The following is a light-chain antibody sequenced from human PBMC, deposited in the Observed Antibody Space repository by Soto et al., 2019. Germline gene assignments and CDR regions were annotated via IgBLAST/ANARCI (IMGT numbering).Light chain of an antibody. J-gene: IGLJ1*01. CDR2: EVS. Sequence: QSALTQPASVSGSPGQSITISCTGTNSDVGGYNYVSWYQQHPGKAPKLLIYEVSSRPSGLSNRFSGSKSGNTASLIISGLQAEDEADYYCASYTSSITYVFGSGTKVTVL. CDR1: NSDVGGYNY. CDR3: ASYTSSITYV. V-gene: IGLV2-14*01.